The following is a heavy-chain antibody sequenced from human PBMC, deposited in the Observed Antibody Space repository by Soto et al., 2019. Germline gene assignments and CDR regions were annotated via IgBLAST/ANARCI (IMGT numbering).Heavy chain of an antibody. D-gene: IGHD6-6*01. CDR1: GFTFSSYG. J-gene: IGHJ3*02. CDR2: IWYDGSNK. Sequence: GGSLRLSCAASGFTFSSYGMHWVRQAPGKGLEWVAVIWYDGSNKYYADSVKGRFTICRDNSKNTLYLQMNSLRAEDTAVYYCARSISSSAAFDIWGQGTMVTVSS. CDR3: ARSISSSAAFDI. V-gene: IGHV3-33*01.